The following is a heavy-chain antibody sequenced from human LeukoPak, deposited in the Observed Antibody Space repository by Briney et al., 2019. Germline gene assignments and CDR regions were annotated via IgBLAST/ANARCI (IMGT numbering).Heavy chain of an antibody. CDR1: GYSISSGYY. CDR2: IYHSGST. D-gene: IGHD3-22*01. J-gene: IGHJ5*02. CDR3: ARVYTDYYDSSGDNSERFDP. Sequence: TSETLSLTCTVSGYSISSGYYWGWIRQPPGKGLEWIGSIYHSGSTYYNPSLKSRVTISVDTSKNQFSLKLSSVTAADTAVYYCARVYTDYYDSSGDNSERFDPWGQGTLVTVSS. V-gene: IGHV4-38-2*02.